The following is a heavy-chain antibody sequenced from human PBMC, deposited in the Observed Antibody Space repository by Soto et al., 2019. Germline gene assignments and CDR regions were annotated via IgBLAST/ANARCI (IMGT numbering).Heavy chain of an antibody. CDR1: GFTFSGSA. CDR3: IRRTKDDSSGYFDY. D-gene: IGHD3-22*01. Sequence: EVQLVESGGGLVQPGGSLKLSCAASGFTFSGSAMHWVRQASGKGLEWVGRIRSKVNSYATGYGASVKGRFTISRDDSKNTAYLQMNSLKTEDTAVYYCIRRTKDDSSGYFDYWGQGALVTVSS. CDR2: IRSKVNSYAT. J-gene: IGHJ4*02. V-gene: IGHV3-73*01.